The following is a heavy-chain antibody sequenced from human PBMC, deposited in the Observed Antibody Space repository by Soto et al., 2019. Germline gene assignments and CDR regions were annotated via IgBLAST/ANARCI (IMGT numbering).Heavy chain of an antibody. Sequence: SETLSLTCAVYGGSFSGYYWSWIRQPPGKGLEWIGEINHSGSTNYNPSLKSRVTISVDTSKNQFSLKLSSVTAADTAVYYWARGPTHGIAARPGYYYYGMDVWGQGTTVTVSS. V-gene: IGHV4-34*01. CDR3: ARGPTHGIAARPGYYYYGMDV. CDR2: INHSGST. J-gene: IGHJ6*02. CDR1: GGSFSGYY. D-gene: IGHD6-6*01.